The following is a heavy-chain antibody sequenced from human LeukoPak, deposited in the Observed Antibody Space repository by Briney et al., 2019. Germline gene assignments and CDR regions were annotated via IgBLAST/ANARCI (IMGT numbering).Heavy chain of an antibody. Sequence: SETLSLTCAVYGGSFSGYYWSWVRQPPGKGLEWIGEINHSGSTNYNPSLKSRVTISVDTSKNQFSLKLSSVTAADTAVYYCARAEERGGYYRRYWYFDLWGRGTLVTVSS. J-gene: IGHJ2*01. D-gene: IGHD3-22*01. CDR1: GGSFSGYY. CDR3: ARAEERGGYYRRYWYFDL. V-gene: IGHV4-34*01. CDR2: INHSGST.